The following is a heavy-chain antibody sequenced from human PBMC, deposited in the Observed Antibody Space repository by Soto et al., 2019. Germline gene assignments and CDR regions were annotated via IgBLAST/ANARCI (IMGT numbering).Heavy chain of an antibody. D-gene: IGHD1-26*01. CDR1: GYSFTSLD. J-gene: IGHJ4*02. CDR3: ARGVSAGVDY. V-gene: IGHV1-8*01. Sequence: ASVKVSCKASGYSFTSLDINWVRQTAGQGLEWMGWMEPSTGRTGYAQKFQGRVTMTRDTSINTAYMELTTLTSDDTAFYYCARGVSAGVDYWGQGTQVTVSS. CDR2: MEPSTGRT.